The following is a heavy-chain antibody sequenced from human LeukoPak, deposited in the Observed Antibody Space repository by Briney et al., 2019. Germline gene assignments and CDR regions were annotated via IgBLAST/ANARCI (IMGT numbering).Heavy chain of an antibody. D-gene: IGHD2-2*01. J-gene: IGHJ6*02. CDR1: GGSISSSSYY. CDR2: IYYSGNT. V-gene: IGHV4-39*07. CDR3: ARGCSSTSCWLRMDV. Sequence: SSETLSLTCAVSGGSISSSSYYWGWIRQPPGKGLEWIGTIYYSGNTYYNPSLKSRVTMSIDTSKNQFSLKLSSLTAADTAVYYCARGCSSTSCWLRMDVWGQGTTVTVSS.